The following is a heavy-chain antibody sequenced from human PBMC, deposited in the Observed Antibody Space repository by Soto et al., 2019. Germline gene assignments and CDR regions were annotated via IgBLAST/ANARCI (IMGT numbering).Heavy chain of an antibody. J-gene: IGHJ6*02. V-gene: IGHV1-69*13. CDR1: GGTFSSYA. D-gene: IGHD2-2*01. CDR3: ARMGVVVPAAGQIYYYGLDV. CDR2: IIPIFGTA. Sequence: SVKVSCKASGGTFSSYAISWVRQAPGQGLEWMGGIIPIFGTANYAQKFQGRVTITADESTSTAYMELSSLRSEDTAVYYCARMGVVVPAAGQIYYYGLDVWGQGTTVTVSS.